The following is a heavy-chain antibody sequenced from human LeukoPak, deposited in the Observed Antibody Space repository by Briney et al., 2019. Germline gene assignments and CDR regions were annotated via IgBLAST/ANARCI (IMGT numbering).Heavy chain of an antibody. V-gene: IGHV3-23*01. CDR2: ISGSASST. D-gene: IGHD1-26*01. Sequence: PGGSLRLSCAASGFTFSNYAMSWVRQAPGKGLEWVSAISGSASSTYHADSVKGRFTISRDNSKNTLFLQMNSLRDEDTAVYCCAKDGGNYDFDHWGQGTLVTVSS. CDR3: AKDGGNYDFDH. CDR1: GFTFSNYA. J-gene: IGHJ4*02.